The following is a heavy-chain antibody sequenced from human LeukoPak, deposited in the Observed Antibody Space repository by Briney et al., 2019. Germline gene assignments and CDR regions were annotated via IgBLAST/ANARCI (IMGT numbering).Heavy chain of an antibody. V-gene: IGHV4-59*01. CDR1: GGSISPYF. CDR3: ARDDYRGVTNFDP. Sequence: SETLSLTCTVSGGSISPYFWSWIRQPPGKGLEWIGYISYSGSTNYNPSLKGRVTISVDTSKNQFSLQLSSVTAADTAVYYCARDDYRGVTNFDPWGQGTLVTVSS. CDR2: ISYSGST. J-gene: IGHJ5*02. D-gene: IGHD3-10*01.